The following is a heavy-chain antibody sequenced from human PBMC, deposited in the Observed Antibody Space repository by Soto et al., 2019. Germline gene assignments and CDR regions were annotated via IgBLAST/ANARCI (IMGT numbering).Heavy chain of an antibody. CDR1: GFTFSSYW. D-gene: IGHD6-6*01. Sequence: EVQLVESGGGLVQPGGSLRLSCAASGFTFSSYWRSWVRQAPGKGLEWVANIKQDGSEKYYVDSVKGRFTISRDNAKNSLYLQMNSLRAEDTAVYYCARDRLDYWGQGTLVTVSS. V-gene: IGHV3-7*01. CDR3: ARDRLDY. CDR2: IKQDGSEK. J-gene: IGHJ4*02.